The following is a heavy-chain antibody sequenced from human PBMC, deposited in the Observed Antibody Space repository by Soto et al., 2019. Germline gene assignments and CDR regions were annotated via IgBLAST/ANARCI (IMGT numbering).Heavy chain of an antibody. Sequence: SETLSLTCTVSGGSISSTSYYWGWIRQPPGKGLEWIGSIYYSGSTYYNPSLKSRGTISVDMAKNHFSLKLNSVTAADTAVYYCARLVYGDSGPDSWGQGTLVTVSS. D-gene: IGHD4-17*01. CDR2: IYYSGST. J-gene: IGHJ4*02. CDR3: ARLVYGDSGPDS. CDR1: GGSISSTSYY. V-gene: IGHV4-39*02.